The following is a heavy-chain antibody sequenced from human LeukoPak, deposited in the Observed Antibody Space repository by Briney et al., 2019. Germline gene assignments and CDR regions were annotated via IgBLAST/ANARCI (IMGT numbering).Heavy chain of an antibody. Sequence: GGSLRLSCAASGFTFSSYWMSWVRQAPGKGLEWVANIKQDGSERYYVDSVKGQFTISRDNAKNSLYLQMNSLRAEDTAVYYCARARRYLGYCSGGSCYGYFDYWGQGTLVTVSS. CDR3: ARARRYLGYCSGGSCYGYFDY. CDR1: GFTFSSYW. D-gene: IGHD2-15*01. CDR2: IKQDGSER. V-gene: IGHV3-7*01. J-gene: IGHJ4*02.